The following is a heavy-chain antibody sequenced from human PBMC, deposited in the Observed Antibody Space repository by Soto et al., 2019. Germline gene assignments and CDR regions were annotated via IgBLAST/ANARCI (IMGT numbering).Heavy chain of an antibody. CDR3: AKDRGFIDPFDF. CDR2: ISGSTSGT. CDR1: GFAFSSYA. Sequence: PGGSLRLSCAASGFAFSSYAMSWVRQAPGKGLEWVSSISGSTSGTYYADAVKGRFTISRDNSNNTLYLQMNSLRAEDTAVYYFAKDRGFIDPFDFWGQGALVIVSS. D-gene: IGHD3-16*02. V-gene: IGHV3-23*01. J-gene: IGHJ4*02.